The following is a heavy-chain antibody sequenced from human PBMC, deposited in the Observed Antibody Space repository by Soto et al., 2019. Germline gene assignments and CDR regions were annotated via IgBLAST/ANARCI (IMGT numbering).Heavy chain of an antibody. CDR3: ARGRYGDY. CDR1: GYAFTTYG. CDR2: ISAHNGNT. Sequence: QVHLVRSGAEVKKPGASVKVSCKGSGYAFTTYGITWVRQAPGQGLEWMGWISAHNGNTNYAQKLQDRVTVTRDTSTSTAYMELRSLRSDDTAVYYCARGRYGDYWGQGALVTVSS. J-gene: IGHJ4*02. V-gene: IGHV1-18*01. D-gene: IGHD1-1*01.